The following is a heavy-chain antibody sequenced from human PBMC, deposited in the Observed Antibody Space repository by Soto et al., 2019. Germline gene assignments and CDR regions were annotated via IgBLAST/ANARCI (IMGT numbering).Heavy chain of an antibody. D-gene: IGHD6-19*01. V-gene: IGHV4-34*01. CDR2: VYQSGGT. Sequence: NPSETLSLTCAVYGGSSSSYYWSWIRQPPGKGLEWIGEVYQSGGTNYNPSLKSRVTISEDTSKNQFSLKLKSVTAADTAVYYCGAVASSADFYGKDVWGQGTTVTVSS. CDR3: GAVASSADFYGKDV. J-gene: IGHJ6*02. CDR1: GGSSSSYY.